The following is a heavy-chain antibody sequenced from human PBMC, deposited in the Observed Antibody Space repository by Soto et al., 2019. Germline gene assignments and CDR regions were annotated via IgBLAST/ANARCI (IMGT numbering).Heavy chain of an antibody. Sequence: QVQLQESGPGLVKPSGTLSLTCAVYSGSISSSNWWSWVRQTPGKGLEWIGEIYHSGSTNYNPSLKSRVTISVEQSKHQFSLKLSSVTAADTAVYYCATRWLWFGAGVMDVWGKGTTVTVSS. D-gene: IGHD3-10*01. J-gene: IGHJ6*03. CDR2: IYHSGST. V-gene: IGHV4-4*02. CDR1: SGSISSSNW. CDR3: ATRWLWFGAGVMDV.